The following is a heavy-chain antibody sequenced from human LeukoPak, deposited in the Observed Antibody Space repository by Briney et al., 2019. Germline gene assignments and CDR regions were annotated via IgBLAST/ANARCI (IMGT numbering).Heavy chain of an antibody. V-gene: IGHV4-59*12. CDR1: GGSISSYY. Sequence: SETLSLTCTVSGGSISSYYWSWIRQPPGRGLEWIGYIYYSGSTNYNPSLKSRVTISIDTSKNQFSLKLSSVTAADTAVYYCARINPGDYGDYFDYWGQGTLVTVSS. D-gene: IGHD4-17*01. J-gene: IGHJ4*02. CDR3: ARINPGDYGDYFDY. CDR2: IYYSGST.